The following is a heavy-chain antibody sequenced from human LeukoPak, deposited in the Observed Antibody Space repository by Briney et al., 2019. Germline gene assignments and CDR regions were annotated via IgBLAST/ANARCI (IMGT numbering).Heavy chain of an antibody. CDR1: GYTFTGYY. Sequence: ASVKVSCKASGYTFTGYYMDWVRQAPGQGLEWMGGIIPLFGTADYIQKFQGRVTITADKSTSTAYMELSSLRSEDTAVYYCASRAIAVGGTTDYYYYYMDVWGKGTTVTVSS. J-gene: IGHJ6*03. CDR2: IIPLFGTA. V-gene: IGHV1-69*06. D-gene: IGHD6-19*01. CDR3: ASRAIAVGGTTDYYYYYMDV.